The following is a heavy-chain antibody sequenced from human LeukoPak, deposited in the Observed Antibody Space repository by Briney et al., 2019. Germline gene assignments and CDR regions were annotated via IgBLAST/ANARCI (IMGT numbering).Heavy chain of an antibody. D-gene: IGHD4-17*01. V-gene: IGHV3-48*02. J-gene: IGHJ4*02. CDR2: ISSSSSMI. Sequence: GGSLSLSCAASGFTFSSYSMNWVRQAPGKGLEWVSYISSSSSMIYYADSVKGRFTISRDNAKNSLYLQMKSLRDEDAAIYYCARDYGDLPARVPYFDYWGPGNLGTVSS. CDR3: ARDYGDLPARVPYFDY. CDR1: GFTFSSYS.